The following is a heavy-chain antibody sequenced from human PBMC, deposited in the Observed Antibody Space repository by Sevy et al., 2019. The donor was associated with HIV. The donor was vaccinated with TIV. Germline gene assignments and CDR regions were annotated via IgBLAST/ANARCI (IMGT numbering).Heavy chain of an antibody. CDR1: GFTFSSYW. V-gene: IGHV3-7*03. CDR2: IKQDGSEK. CDR3: AREVIKGLGYYYYYMDV. D-gene: IGHD3-16*02. J-gene: IGHJ6*03. Sequence: GGSLRLSCAASGFTFSSYWMSWVRQAPGKGLEWVANIKQDGSEKYYVDSVKGRFTISRDNAKNSLYLQMNSLRAEETAVYYCAREVIKGLGYYYYYMDVWGKRTTVTVSS.